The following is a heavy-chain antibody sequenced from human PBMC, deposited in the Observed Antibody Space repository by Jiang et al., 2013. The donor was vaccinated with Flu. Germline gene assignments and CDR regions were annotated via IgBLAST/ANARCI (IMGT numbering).Heavy chain of an antibody. CDR3: ARANYGGNSAYYYYGMDV. D-gene: IGHD4-23*01. CDR1: GGTFSSYA. V-gene: IGHV1-69*06. Sequence: SGAEVKKPGSSVKVSCKASGGTFSSYAISWVRQAPGQGLEWMGGIIPIFGTANYAQKFQGRVTITADKSTSTAYMELSSLRSEDTAVYYCARANYGGNSAYYYYGMDVWGQGTTVTVSS. CDR2: IIPIFGTA. J-gene: IGHJ6*02.